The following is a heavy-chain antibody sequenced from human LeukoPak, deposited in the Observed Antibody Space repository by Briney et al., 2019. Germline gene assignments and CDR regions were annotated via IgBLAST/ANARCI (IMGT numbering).Heavy chain of an antibody. Sequence: PGGSLRLSCAASGFTFSSYGMHWVRQAPGKGLEWVAVISYDGSNKYYADSVKGRFTISRDNSKNTLYLQMNSLRAEDTAVYYCAKEGGYDLCFDYWGQGTLVTVSS. CDR3: AKEGGYDLCFDY. CDR1: GFTFSSYG. CDR2: ISYDGSNK. D-gene: IGHD5-12*01. J-gene: IGHJ4*02. V-gene: IGHV3-30*18.